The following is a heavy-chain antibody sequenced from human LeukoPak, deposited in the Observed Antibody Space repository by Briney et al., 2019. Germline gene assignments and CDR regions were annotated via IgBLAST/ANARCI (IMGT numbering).Heavy chain of an antibody. V-gene: IGHV3-74*01. D-gene: IGHD1-14*01. J-gene: IGHJ4*02. CDR3: ARDQDGPGPTIDY. CDR2: ITNDGRTT. Sequence: GGSLRLSGAASGFTFNTYWMHWVRQSPGKGPVWVSRITNDGRTTFYADSVKGRFTISRDNAKNTLYLQMNSLRGEDTAVYYCARDQDGPGPTIDYWGQGTLVTVSS. CDR1: GFTFNTYW.